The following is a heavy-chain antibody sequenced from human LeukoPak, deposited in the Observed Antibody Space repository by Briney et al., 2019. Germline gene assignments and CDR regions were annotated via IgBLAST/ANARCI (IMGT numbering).Heavy chain of an antibody. D-gene: IGHD3-22*01. J-gene: IGHJ4*02. V-gene: IGHV4-34*01. CDR1: GGSFSGYY. CDR2: INHSGST. Sequence: PSETLSLTCAVYGGSFSGYYWSWIRQPPGKGLEWIGEINHSGSTNYNPSLKSRVTISVDTSKNQFSLKLSSVTAADTAVYYCARGGEYYDSSGYFHYYFDYWGQGTLVTVSS. CDR3: ARGGEYYDSSGYFHYYFDY.